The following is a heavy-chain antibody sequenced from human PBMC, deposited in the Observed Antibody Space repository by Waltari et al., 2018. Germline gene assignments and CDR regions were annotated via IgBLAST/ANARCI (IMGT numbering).Heavy chain of an antibody. CDR2: ISYDGSNK. CDR1: GFTFSSSA. V-gene: IGHV3-30-3*01. J-gene: IGHJ4*02. Sequence: QVQLVESGGGVVQPGRSLRLSCAASGFTFSSSAMHWVRQAPGKGLEWVAVISYDGSNKYYADSVKGRFTISRDNSKNTLYLQMNSLRAEDTAVYYCARNSGGHWGQGTLVTVSS. CDR3: ARNSGGH. D-gene: IGHD3-10*01.